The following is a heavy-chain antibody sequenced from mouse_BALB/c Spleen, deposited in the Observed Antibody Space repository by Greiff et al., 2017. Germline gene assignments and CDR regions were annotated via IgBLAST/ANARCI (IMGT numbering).Heavy chain of an antibody. D-gene: IGHD2-14*01. V-gene: IGHV3-2*02. Sequence: DVKLQESGPGLVKPSQSLSLTCTVTGYSITSDYAWNWIRQFPGNKLEWMGYISYSGSTSYNPSLKSRISITRDTSKNQFFLQLNSVTTEDTATYYCARGRYGFAYWGQGTLVTVSA. J-gene: IGHJ3*01. CDR2: ISYSGST. CDR1: GYSITSDYA. CDR3: ARGRYGFAY.